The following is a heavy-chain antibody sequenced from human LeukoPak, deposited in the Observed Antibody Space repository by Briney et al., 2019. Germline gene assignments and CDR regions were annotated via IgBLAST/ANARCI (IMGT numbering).Heavy chain of an antibody. D-gene: IGHD2-8*01. CDR1: GFTFSSYA. CDR2: ISGSGGST. V-gene: IGHV3-23*01. Sequence: GGSLRLSCAASGFTFSSYAMSWVRQAPGKGLEWVSGISGSGGSTYYADSVKGRFTISRDNSKNTLYLQMNGLRVEDTAVYYCAKDFGYCINGVCYGTPFDYWGQGTLVTVSS. J-gene: IGHJ4*02. CDR3: AKDFGYCINGVCYGTPFDY.